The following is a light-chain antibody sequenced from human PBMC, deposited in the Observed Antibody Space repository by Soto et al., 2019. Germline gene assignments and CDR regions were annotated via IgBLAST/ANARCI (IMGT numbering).Light chain of an antibody. Sequence: DIQMTQSPSSLSASVGDRVTIICRASQDIRSDLAWYQQKPGKAPKRLIDAASTLHSGVPSRFSGSGSGTEFTLTIVNLQSDDFATYSCLQQHTYPYTFGQGTKLDIK. CDR3: LQQHTYPYT. CDR2: AAS. CDR1: QDIRSD. V-gene: IGKV1-17*02. J-gene: IGKJ2*01.